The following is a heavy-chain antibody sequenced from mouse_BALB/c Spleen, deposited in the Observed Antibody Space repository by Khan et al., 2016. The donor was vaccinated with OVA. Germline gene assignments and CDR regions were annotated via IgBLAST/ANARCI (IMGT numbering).Heavy chain of an antibody. CDR2: INPSTGYT. CDR1: GYTFTTFW. V-gene: IGHV1-7*01. D-gene: IGHD1-1*02. Sequence: VQLQESGAELAQPGASVKMSCKTSGYTFTTFWMHWVKQRPGQGLEWIGYINPSTGYTEYNQRFKDKATLTTDKSSSTAYIQLSRLTSADSAVYDYTGRGLCGILAYWGQGTLVTVSA. J-gene: IGHJ3*01. CDR3: TGRGLCGILAY.